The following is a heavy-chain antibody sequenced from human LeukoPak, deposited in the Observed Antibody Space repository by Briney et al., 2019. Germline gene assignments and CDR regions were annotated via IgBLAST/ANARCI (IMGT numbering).Heavy chain of an antibody. Sequence: PGGSLRLSCAASGFTFSSYAMSWVRQAPGKGLECVSAISGSGGSTYYADSVKGRFTISRDNSKNTLYLQMNSLRAEDTAVYYCAKEDVLRFLEWPSPGMDVWGQGTTVTVSS. CDR2: ISGSGGST. CDR3: AKEDVLRFLEWPSPGMDV. V-gene: IGHV3-23*01. CDR1: GFTFSSYA. J-gene: IGHJ6*02. D-gene: IGHD3-3*01.